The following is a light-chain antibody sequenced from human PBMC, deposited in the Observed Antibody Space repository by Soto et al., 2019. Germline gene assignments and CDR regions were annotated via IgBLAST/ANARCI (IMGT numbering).Light chain of an antibody. CDR3: QQFYSVPWT. Sequence: DIVMTQSPDSLAVSLGERATINCKSSQSVFYRSKNKNYFAWYQQKPGQPPKLLIHWASTRGSGVPDRFSGSGSGTDFSLTISSLQAEDVAVYYCQQFYSVPWTFGQGTKVDIK. J-gene: IGKJ1*01. V-gene: IGKV4-1*01. CDR1: QSVFYRSKNKNY. CDR2: WAS.